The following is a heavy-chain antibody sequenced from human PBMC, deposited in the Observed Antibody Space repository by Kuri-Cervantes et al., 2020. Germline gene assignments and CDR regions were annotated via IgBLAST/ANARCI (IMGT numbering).Heavy chain of an antibody. J-gene: IGHJ6*02. CDR2: SNAGNGNT. CDR1: GYTFTSYA. CDR3: ARDKGLSMIVVYYYYYGMDV. V-gene: IGHV1-3*02. Sequence: ASVKVSCKASGYTFTSYAMHWVRQAPGQRLEWMGWSNAGNGNTKYSQEFQGRVTITRDTPASTAYMELSSLRSDDTAVYYCARDKGLSMIVVYYYYYGMDVWGQGTTVTVSS. D-gene: IGHD3-22*01.